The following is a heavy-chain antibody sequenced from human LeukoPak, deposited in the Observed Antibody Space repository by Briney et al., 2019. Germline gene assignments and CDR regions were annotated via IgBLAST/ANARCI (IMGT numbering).Heavy chain of an antibody. CDR2: IYYSGST. D-gene: IGHD6-13*01. J-gene: IGHJ4*02. CDR3: ARDSVAAAFDY. V-gene: IGHV4-59*01. CDR1: GGSISSYY. Sequence: SETLSLTCTVSGGSISSYYWSWIRQPPGKGLEWIGYIYYSGSTNYNPSLKSRVTISVDTSKNQFSLNLSSVTAADTAVYYCARDSVAAAFDYWGQGTLVTVSS.